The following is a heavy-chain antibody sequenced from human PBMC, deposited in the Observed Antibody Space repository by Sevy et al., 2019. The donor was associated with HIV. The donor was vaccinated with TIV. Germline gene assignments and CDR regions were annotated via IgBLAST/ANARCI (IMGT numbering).Heavy chain of an antibody. CDR2: IIPIFGTP. CDR3: AREGSVATTGDHDALDI. CDR1: GDTFSTYG. Sequence: ASVKVSCKASGDTFSTYGLSWVRQAPGQGLEWMGGIIPIFGTPNYAQKFQGRVTITADESASTAYMELSSLRSEDTALYYCAREGSVATTGDHDALDIWGHGTLVTVSS. D-gene: IGHD7-27*01. V-gene: IGHV1-69*13. J-gene: IGHJ3*02.